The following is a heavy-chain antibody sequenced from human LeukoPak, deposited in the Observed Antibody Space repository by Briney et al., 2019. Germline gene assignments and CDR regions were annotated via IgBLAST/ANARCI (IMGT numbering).Heavy chain of an antibody. CDR3: ATDDYDSSVPI. J-gene: IGHJ3*02. V-gene: IGHV3-48*04. CDR2: ISSSSDKI. CDR1: GITFSSYN. Sequence: GGCLRLSCAASGITFSSYNMNWVRQAPGKGLEWVSYISSSSDKIYYAKSVKGRFTISRDNAKNPLYLQMNSLTAEDTAVYYCATDDYDSSVPIWGHGTMVTVSS. D-gene: IGHD3-22*01.